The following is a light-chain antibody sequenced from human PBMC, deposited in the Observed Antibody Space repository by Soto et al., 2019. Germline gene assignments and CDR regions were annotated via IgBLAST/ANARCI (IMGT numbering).Light chain of an antibody. Sequence: KLSLGTLSLSTGERATLSCRASQSVSSSYLAWYQQKPGQAPRLLIYGASSRATGIPDRFSGSGSGTDFTLTISRLEPEDFAVYYCQHYGILLITFCQGGRLEI. CDR1: QSVSSSY. V-gene: IGKV3-20*01. CDR2: GAS. J-gene: IGKJ5*01. CDR3: QHYGILLIT.